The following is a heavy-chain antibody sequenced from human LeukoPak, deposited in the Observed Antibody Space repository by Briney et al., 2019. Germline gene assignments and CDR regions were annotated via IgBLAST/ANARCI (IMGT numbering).Heavy chain of an antibody. Sequence: SETLSLTCAVYGGSFSGYYWSWIRQPPGKGLEWIGEINHRGSTNYNPSLKSRVTISVDTSKNHFSLKLSSVTAADTAVYYCAGPGAGDLDYWGQGTLVTVSS. CDR3: AGPGAGDLDY. V-gene: IGHV4-34*01. CDR1: GGSFSGYY. J-gene: IGHJ4*02. D-gene: IGHD3-10*01. CDR2: INHRGST.